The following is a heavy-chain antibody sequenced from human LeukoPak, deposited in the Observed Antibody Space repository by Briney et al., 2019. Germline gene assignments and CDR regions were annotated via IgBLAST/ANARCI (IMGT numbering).Heavy chain of an antibody. J-gene: IGHJ4*02. V-gene: IGHV4-39*01. CDR1: GASISSSSYY. CDR3: ARLWRAAIDY. CDR2: IYYSGST. Sequence: SETLSLTCAVSGASISSSSYYWGWIRQPPGKGLEWRGSIYYSGSTYYNPSLKSRVTISADTSNNQFSLKLSSVTAADTAVYYCARLWRAAIDYGGQGTLVTVSS. D-gene: IGHD1-1*01.